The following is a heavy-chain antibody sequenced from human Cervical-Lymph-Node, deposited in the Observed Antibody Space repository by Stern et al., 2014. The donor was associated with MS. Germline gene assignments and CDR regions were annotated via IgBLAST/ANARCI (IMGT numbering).Heavy chain of an antibody. CDR1: GFTFSSYW. D-gene: IGHD6-25*01. J-gene: IGHJ4*02. V-gene: IGHV3-74*01. CDR3: ARDLSGRDDF. Sequence: EVQLVESGGGLVQPGGSLRLSCAASGFTFSSYWLHWFRQAPGKGLVWVSRIDTDGGTTNYADSVKGRFTISRDNAENTLYLQMNSLRAEDTAVYYCARDLSGRDDFWGQGTLVTVSS. CDR2: IDTDGGTT.